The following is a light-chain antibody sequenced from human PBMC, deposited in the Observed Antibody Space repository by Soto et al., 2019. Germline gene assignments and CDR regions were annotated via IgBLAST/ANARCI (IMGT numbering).Light chain of an antibody. CDR2: DAS. CDR3: QQYNSYSRT. V-gene: IGKV1-5*01. J-gene: IGKJ1*01. Sequence: DIQMTQSPSTLSASVGDRVTITCRASQSISTWLAWYQQKPGNAPKLLIFDASNLERGVPSRFSSSGSATEFTLTIDSLQPDDFATYYCQQYNSYSRTFGQGTKVDIK. CDR1: QSISTW.